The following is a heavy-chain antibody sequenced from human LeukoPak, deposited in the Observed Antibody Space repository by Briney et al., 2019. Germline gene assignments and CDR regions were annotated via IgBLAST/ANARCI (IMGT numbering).Heavy chain of an antibody. CDR2: ISAYNGNT. D-gene: IGHD3-10*01. CDR3: ARDEIPMVRGSSVY. J-gene: IGHJ4*02. CDR1: GYTFTSYG. V-gene: IGHV1-18*04. Sequence: ASVKVSCKASGYTFTSYGISWVRQAPGQGLEWMGWISAYNGNTNYAQKLQGRVTMTTDTSTSTAYMELRSLRSDDTAVYYCARDEIPMVRGSSVYWGQGTLVTVSS.